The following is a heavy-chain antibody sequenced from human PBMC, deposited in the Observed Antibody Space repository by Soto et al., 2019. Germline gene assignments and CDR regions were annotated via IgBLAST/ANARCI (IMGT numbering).Heavy chain of an antibody. Sequence: SETLSLTCTVSGGSISSYYWSWIRQPPGKGLEWIGYIYYSGSTNYNPSLKSRVTISVDTSKNQFSLKLSSVTAADTAVYYCARDQSDYYGSGSRRGVVYYYYGMDVWGQGTTVTVSS. CDR1: GGSISSYY. V-gene: IGHV4-59*01. J-gene: IGHJ6*02. CDR3: ARDQSDYYGSGSRRGVVYYYYGMDV. CDR2: IYYSGST. D-gene: IGHD3-10*01.